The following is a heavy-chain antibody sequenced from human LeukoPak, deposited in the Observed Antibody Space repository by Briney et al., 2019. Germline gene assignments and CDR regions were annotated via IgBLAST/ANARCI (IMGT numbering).Heavy chain of an antibody. D-gene: IGHD3-3*01. Sequence: ASVKVSCKASGYTFTSYDINWVRQATGQGLAWMGWMNPNSGNTGYAQKFQGRVTMTRNTSISTAYMELSSLRSEDTAVYYCARDSFWSGYYRYYYYGMDVWGQGTTVTVSS. V-gene: IGHV1-8*01. CDR2: MNPNSGNT. CDR1: GYTFTSYD. CDR3: ARDSFWSGYYRYYYYGMDV. J-gene: IGHJ6*02.